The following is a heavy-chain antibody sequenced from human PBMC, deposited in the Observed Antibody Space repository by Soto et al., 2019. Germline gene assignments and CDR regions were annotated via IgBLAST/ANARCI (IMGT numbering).Heavy chain of an antibody. CDR2: IYTSGST. CDR3: ARATRHGDYGDLNWFDP. Sequence: QVQLQESGPGLVKPSETLSLTCTVSGGSISSYYWSWIRQPAGKGLEWFGRIYTSGSTNYNPSLTSRVTMSVDTSKNQVSLKLSSVTAADTAVYYCARATRHGDYGDLNWFDPWGQGTLVTVSS. J-gene: IGHJ5*02. V-gene: IGHV4-4*07. CDR1: GGSISSYY. D-gene: IGHD4-17*01.